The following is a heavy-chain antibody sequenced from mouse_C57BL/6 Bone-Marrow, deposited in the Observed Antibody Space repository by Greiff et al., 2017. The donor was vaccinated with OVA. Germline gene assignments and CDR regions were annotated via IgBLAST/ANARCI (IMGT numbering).Heavy chain of an antibody. J-gene: IGHJ1*03. CDR1: GFTFSDYG. V-gene: IGHV5-17*01. CDR3: ASRGVWLRRDWYVDV. CDR2: ISSGSSTI. D-gene: IGHD2-2*01. Sequence: EVKLVESGGGLVKPGGSLKLSCAASGFTFSDYGMHWVRQAPEKGLEWVAYISSGSSTIYYADTVKGRFTISRDNAKNTLFLQMTSLRSEDTAMYYFASRGVWLRRDWYVDVWGTGTTVTVSS.